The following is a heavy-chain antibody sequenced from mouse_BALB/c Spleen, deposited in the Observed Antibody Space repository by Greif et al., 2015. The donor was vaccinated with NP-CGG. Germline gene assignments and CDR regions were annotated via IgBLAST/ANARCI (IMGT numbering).Heavy chain of an antibody. V-gene: IGHV1-69*02. D-gene: IGHD1-1*01. J-gene: IGHJ2*01. CDR2: IDPSDSET. CDR3: ARSGSSYDFDY. Sequence: VQLQQSGAELVKPGAPVKLSCKASGYTFTSYWMNWVKQRPGRGLEWIGRIDPSDSETHYNQKFKDKATLTVDKSSSTAYIQLSSLTSEDSAVYYCARSGSSYDFDYWGQGTTLTVSS. CDR1: GYTFTSYW.